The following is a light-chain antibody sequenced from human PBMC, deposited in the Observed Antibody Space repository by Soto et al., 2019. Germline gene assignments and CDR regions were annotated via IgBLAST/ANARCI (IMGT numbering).Light chain of an antibody. V-gene: IGKV1-27*01. CDR3: QRYNSVPPVT. J-gene: IGKJ3*01. Sequence: DIQMTQSPSSLSASVGDRVTITCRASQGITNYLAWYQQQPGKVPKLLMYAASTLQSGVPSRFSGSGSGTDFTLTISSLQPEDVATYYSQRYNSVPPVTFGPGPKVNL. CDR1: QGITNY. CDR2: AAS.